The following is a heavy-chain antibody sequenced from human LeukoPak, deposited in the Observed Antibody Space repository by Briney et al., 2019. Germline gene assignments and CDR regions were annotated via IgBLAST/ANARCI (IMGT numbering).Heavy chain of an antibody. V-gene: IGHV3-30-3*01. CDR2: ISYDGSNK. CDR1: GFTFSSYA. CDR3: ARDLRYSSSWSHYYYYYGMDV. J-gene: IGHJ6*02. D-gene: IGHD6-13*01. Sequence: GRSLRLSCAASGFTFSSYAMHWVRQAPGKGLEWVAVISYDGSNKYYADSVKGRFTISRDNSKNTLYLQMNSLRAEDTAVYYCARDLRYSSSWSHYYYYYGMDVWGQGTTVTVSS.